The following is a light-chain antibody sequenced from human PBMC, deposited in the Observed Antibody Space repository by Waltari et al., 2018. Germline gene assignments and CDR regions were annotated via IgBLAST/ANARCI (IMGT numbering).Light chain of an antibody. Sequence: QSALTQPASVSGSPGQSITISCTGTSSDIGAYNFVSWYQKHPGKAPKVMIYDVNNLSSGVSSGFSGAKSGNTASLTISGLQAEDEADYYCSSYTTGSTRYVFGSGTKVTVL. V-gene: IGLV2-14*03. CDR2: DVN. J-gene: IGLJ1*01. CDR1: SSDIGAYNF. CDR3: SSYTTGSTRYV.